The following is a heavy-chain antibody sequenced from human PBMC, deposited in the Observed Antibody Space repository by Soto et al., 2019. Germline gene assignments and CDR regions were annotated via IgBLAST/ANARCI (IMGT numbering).Heavy chain of an antibody. Sequence: PSETLSLTCTVSGGSLTSYYWTWIRQPPGKGLEWIGEINHSGSTNYNPSLKSRVTISVDTSKNQFSLELNSVTAADTAVYYCARGRQWLDDWGQGTLVTVSS. CDR1: GGSLTSYY. V-gene: IGHV4-59*01. CDR3: ARGRQWLDD. J-gene: IGHJ4*02. CDR2: INHSGST. D-gene: IGHD6-19*01.